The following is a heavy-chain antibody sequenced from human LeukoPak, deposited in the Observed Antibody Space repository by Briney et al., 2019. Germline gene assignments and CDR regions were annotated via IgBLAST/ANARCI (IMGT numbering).Heavy chain of an antibody. CDR2: ISSSSSTI. CDR1: GFTFSSYS. V-gene: IGHV3-48*01. CDR3: ARGVYDEDLD. J-gene: IGHJ4*02. D-gene: IGHD3-3*01. Sequence: GGSLRLSCAASGFTFSSYSMNWVRQAPGKGLEWVSYISSSSSTIYYADSVKGRFTISRDNAKNSLYLQMNSLRAEDTAVYYCARGVYDEDLDWGQGTLVTVSS.